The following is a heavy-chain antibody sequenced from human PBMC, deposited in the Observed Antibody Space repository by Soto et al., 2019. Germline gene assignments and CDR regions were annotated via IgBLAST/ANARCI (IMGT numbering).Heavy chain of an antibody. D-gene: IGHD3-22*01. V-gene: IGHV4-30-4*01. CDR3: AALNYYDSSGLDY. CDR1: GGSINSGDSY. Sequence: QVQLQESGPGLVKPSQTLSLTCTVSGGSINSGDSYWSWLRQPPGKGLEWIGYTYYSGSTYYNPSLKSRVAISVDTSKNQFSLKLSSVTAADTAVYYCAALNYYDSSGLDYWGQGTLVTVSS. J-gene: IGHJ4*02. CDR2: TYYSGST.